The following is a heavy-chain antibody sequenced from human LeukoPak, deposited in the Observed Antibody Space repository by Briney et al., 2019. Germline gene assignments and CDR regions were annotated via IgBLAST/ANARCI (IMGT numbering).Heavy chain of an antibody. V-gene: IGHV4-61*01. J-gene: IGHJ3*02. CDR1: GGSVSSGCYY. CDR3: ARTSLILEDAFDI. Sequence: SETLSLTCTVSGGSVSSGCYYWSWIRQPPGKGLEWIGYIYYSGSTNYNPSLKSRVTISVDTSKNQFSLKLSSVTAADTAVYYCARTSLILEDAFDIWGQGTMVTVSS. CDR2: IYYSGST. D-gene: IGHD1-1*01.